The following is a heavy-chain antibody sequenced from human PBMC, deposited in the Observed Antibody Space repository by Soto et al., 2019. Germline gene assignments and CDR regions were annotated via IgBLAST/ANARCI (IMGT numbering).Heavy chain of an antibody. CDR2: IYYSGST. V-gene: IGHV4-39*01. CDR1: GGSLSSTIYY. CDR3: ARHVKGYCSSTSCHKDY. J-gene: IGHJ4*02. D-gene: IGHD2-2*01. Sequence: SDTLSLTCTVSGGSLSSTIYYWGWFRQPPGKGLEWIGTIYYSGSTYYNPSLKSRVTISVDTSNYQFSLKLNSVTAADTAVYYCARHVKGYCSSTSCHKDYWGQGTLVTVFS.